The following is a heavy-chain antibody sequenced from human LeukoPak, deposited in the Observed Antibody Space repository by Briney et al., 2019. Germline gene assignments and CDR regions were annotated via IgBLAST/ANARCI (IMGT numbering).Heavy chain of an antibody. CDR3: ARDGYYCDGGSCYDGMDV. CDR1: GFTVSSNY. CDR2: TYSGGST. Sequence: GGSLRLSCAASGFTVSSNYMSWVRQAPGKGLEWVSATYSGGSTYYADSVKGRFTISRDNSKNTLYLQMNSLRAEDTGVYYCARDGYYCDGGSCYDGMDVWGKGTTVTVSS. D-gene: IGHD2-15*01. J-gene: IGHJ6*04. V-gene: IGHV3-53*01.